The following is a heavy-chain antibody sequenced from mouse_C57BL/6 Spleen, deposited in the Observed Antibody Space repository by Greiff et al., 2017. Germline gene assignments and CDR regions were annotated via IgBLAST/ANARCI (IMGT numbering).Heavy chain of an antibody. J-gene: IGHJ2*01. D-gene: IGHD2-2*01. CDR3: TRGGLREFDY. Sequence: QVQLQQSGAELVRPGASVTLSCKASGYTFTDYEMHWVKQTPVHGLEWIGAIDPETGGTAYNQKFKGKAILTADKSSSTAYMELRSLTSEDSAVYYCTRGGLREFDYWGQGTTLTVSS. CDR2: IDPETGGT. V-gene: IGHV1-15*01. CDR1: GYTFTDYE.